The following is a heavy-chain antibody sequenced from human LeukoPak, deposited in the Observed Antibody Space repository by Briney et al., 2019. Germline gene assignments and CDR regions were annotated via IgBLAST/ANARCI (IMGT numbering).Heavy chain of an antibody. Sequence: GGSLRLSCAVSGFTFSSYAMTWIRQAPGKGLEWVSGISGSGYNTYYADSVKGRFTISRDNSKNTLYLQMNSLRAEDTAVYFCATTEKNRYYINLWGPGTTVIVSS. D-gene: IGHD2-21*01. J-gene: IGHJ6*01. V-gene: IGHV3-23*01. CDR3: ATTEKNRYYINL. CDR2: ISGSGYNT. CDR1: GFTFSSYA.